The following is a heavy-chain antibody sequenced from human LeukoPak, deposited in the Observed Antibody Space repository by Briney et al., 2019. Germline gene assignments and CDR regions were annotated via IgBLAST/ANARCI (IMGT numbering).Heavy chain of an antibody. J-gene: IGHJ5*02. D-gene: IGHD3-10*01. Sequence: ASVKVSCKASGYTFTSYGISWVRQAPGQGLESMGWISAYNGNTNYAQKLQGRVTMTTDTSTSTAYMELRSLRSDDTAVYYCARGVRFGELFHNWFDPWGQGTLVTVSS. CDR2: ISAYNGNT. CDR1: GYTFTSYG. V-gene: IGHV1-18*01. CDR3: ARGVRFGELFHNWFDP.